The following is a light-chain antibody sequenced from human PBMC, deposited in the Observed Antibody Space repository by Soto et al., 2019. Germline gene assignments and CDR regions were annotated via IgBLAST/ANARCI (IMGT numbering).Light chain of an antibody. CDR1: QSVSNNY. Sequence: EILLTQSPGTLSWSPGERATLSCRASQSVSNNYLAWHQQKPGQAPRLLIYGASSRATGIPDRFSGSGSGTDFTLSISRLEPEDFAVYHCQQYGNFPYTFGQGTKLEIK. J-gene: IGKJ2*01. CDR2: GAS. CDR3: QQYGNFPYT. V-gene: IGKV3-20*01.